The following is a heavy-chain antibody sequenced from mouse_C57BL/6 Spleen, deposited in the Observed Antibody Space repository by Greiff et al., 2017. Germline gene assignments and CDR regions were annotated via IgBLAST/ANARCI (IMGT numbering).Heavy chain of an antibody. CDR1: GYTFTTYP. D-gene: IGHD2-1*01. V-gene: IGHV1-47*01. CDR3: AWVNSYYGKDGYYFDY. J-gene: IGHJ2*01. CDR2: FHPYNDDT. Sequence: QVQLKESGAELVKPGASVKMSCKASGYTFTTYPIEWMKQNHGKSLEWIGNFHPYNDDTKYNEKFKGKATLTVEKSSSTVYLELSRLTSDDSAVYSGAWVNSYYGKDGYYFDYWGQGTTLTVSS.